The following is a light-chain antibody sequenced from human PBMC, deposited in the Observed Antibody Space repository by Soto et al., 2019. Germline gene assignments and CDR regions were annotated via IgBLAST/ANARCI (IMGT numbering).Light chain of an antibody. CDR3: NSYTTTNTLYV. Sequence: QSVLTQPASVSGSPGQSITIPCTGTNGDVGGYNYVSWYQHHPGKAPKLMIYEVFNRPSGVSSRFSGSKSGSTASLTISGLQAEDEADYYCNSYTTTNTLYVFGTGTKVTVL. V-gene: IGLV2-14*01. J-gene: IGLJ1*01. CDR2: EVF. CDR1: NGDVGGYNY.